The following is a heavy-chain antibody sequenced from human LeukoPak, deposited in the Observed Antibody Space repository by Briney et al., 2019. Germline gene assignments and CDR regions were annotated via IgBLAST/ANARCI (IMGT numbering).Heavy chain of an antibody. D-gene: IGHD6-13*01. J-gene: IGHJ6*03. CDR1: GGSFSAYY. V-gene: IGHV4-34*01. CDR3: ARVVGLTGYSSNWYSGYYYYMDV. Sequence: SETLSLTCTVHGGSFSAYYWSWIRQPPGKGLEWIGEINHSGNTNYNPSLKSRVTISVDTSKNQFSLKLSSVTAADTAVYYCARVVGLTGYSSNWYSGYYYYMDVWGKGTTVTVSS. CDR2: INHSGNT.